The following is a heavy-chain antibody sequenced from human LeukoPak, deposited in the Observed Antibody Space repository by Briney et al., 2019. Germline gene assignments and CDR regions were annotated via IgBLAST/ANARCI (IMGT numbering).Heavy chain of an antibody. Sequence: ASVKVSCKASGYTFNNYYMYWVRQAPGKGLEWMGGFDPEDGETIYAQKFQGRVTMTEDTSTDTAYMELSSLRSEDTAVYYCATDSTYYYDSRAAFDYWGQGTLVTVSS. CDR2: FDPEDGET. CDR3: ATDSTYYYDSRAAFDY. V-gene: IGHV1-24*01. CDR1: GYTFNNYY. J-gene: IGHJ4*02. D-gene: IGHD3-22*01.